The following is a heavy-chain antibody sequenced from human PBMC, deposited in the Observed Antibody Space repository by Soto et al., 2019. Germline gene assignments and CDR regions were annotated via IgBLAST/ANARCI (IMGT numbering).Heavy chain of an antibody. V-gene: IGHV1-18*01. CDR2: ISAYNGNT. J-gene: IGHJ5*02. D-gene: IGHD3-3*01. Sequence: AFGQRLEWMGWISAYNGNTNYAQKLQGRVTMTTDTSTSTAYMELRSLRSDDTAVYYCAQKGFLESWFEPWGHGTLVTVFS. CDR3: AQKGFLESWFEP.